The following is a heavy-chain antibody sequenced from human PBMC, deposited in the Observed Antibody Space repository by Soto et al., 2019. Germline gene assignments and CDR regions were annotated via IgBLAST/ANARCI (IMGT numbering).Heavy chain of an antibody. CDR2: INHSGST. V-gene: IGHV4-34*01. CDR3: ARPTRQWLGLRYYYGMDV. Sequence: SETRSHTCAVYGGSCSGYYWSWIRQPPGKGLEWIGEINHSGSTNYNPSLKSRVTISVDTSKNQFSLKLSSVTAADTAVYYCARPTRQWLGLRYYYGMDVWGQGTTVTVSS. CDR1: GGSCSGYY. D-gene: IGHD6-19*01. J-gene: IGHJ6*02.